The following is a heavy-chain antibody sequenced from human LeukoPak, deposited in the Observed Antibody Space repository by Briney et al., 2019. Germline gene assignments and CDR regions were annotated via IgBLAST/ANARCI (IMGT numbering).Heavy chain of an antibody. CDR2: IYYSGST. CDR1: GGSISSSSYY. CDR3: ARVSSTSPTKFDY. Sequence: SETLSLICTVSGGSISSSSYYWGWIRQPPGKGLEWIGSIYYSGSTYYNPSLKSRVTISVDTSKNQFSLKLSSVTAADTAVYYCARVSSTSPTKFDYWGQGTLVTVSS. V-gene: IGHV4-39*01. D-gene: IGHD2-2*01. J-gene: IGHJ4*02.